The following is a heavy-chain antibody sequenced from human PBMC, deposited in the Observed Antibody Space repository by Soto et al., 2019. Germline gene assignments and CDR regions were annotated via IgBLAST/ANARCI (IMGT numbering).Heavy chain of an antibody. D-gene: IGHD2-15*01. CDR3: AREGSLEYCSGGSCFRNYYYYGMDV. CDR1: GFTFSSYS. CDR2: ISSSSSTI. Sequence: PGGSLRLSCAASGFTFSSYSMNWVRQAPGKGLEWVSYISSSSSTIYYADSVKGRFTISRDNAKNSLYLQMNSLRDEDTAVYYCAREGSLEYCSGGSCFRNYYYYGMDVWGQGTTVTVSS. J-gene: IGHJ6*02. V-gene: IGHV3-48*02.